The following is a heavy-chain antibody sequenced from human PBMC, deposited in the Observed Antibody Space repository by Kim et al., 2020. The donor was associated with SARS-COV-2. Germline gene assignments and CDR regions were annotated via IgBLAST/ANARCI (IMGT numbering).Heavy chain of an antibody. V-gene: IGHV4-34*01. CDR2: VNHSGRT. Sequence: SETLSLTCAVYGGSFSANYWSWIRQPPGQGLEWIGEVNHSGRTNYNPSLQSRVTISLDTSKNQCPLRLISVTAADTAVYYWSRVDYDSGDFDGFGSWWFDPWGEGTLVTVSS. CDR3: SRVDYDSGDFDGFGSWWFDP. J-gene: IGHJ5*02. CDR1: GGSFSANY. D-gene: IGHD4-17*01.